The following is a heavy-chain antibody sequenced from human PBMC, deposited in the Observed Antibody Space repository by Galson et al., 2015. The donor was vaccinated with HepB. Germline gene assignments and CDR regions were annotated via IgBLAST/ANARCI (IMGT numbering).Heavy chain of an antibody. D-gene: IGHD1-26*01. V-gene: IGHV4-59*01. Sequence: ETLSLTCTVSGGSISSYYWSWIRQPPGKGLEWIGYIYYSGSTNYNPSLKSRVTISVDTSENQFSLKLSSVTAADTAVYYCARAGPVGASDIWGQGTMVTVSS. CDR3: ARAGPVGASDI. CDR1: GGSISSYY. CDR2: IYYSGST. J-gene: IGHJ3*02.